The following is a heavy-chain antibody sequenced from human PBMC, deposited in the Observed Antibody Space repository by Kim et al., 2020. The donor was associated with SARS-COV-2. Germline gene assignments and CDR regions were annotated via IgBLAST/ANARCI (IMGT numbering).Heavy chain of an antibody. Sequence: ASVKVSCKASGYTFYTYAMHWVRQAPGQRLEWMGWINGGNGYTEYSKKFQGTVTITRDTSAQTAYMYLSSLRSEDTALYYCARDHRNSSGYYSFDYWGQGTLVTVSS. V-gene: IGHV1-3*01. CDR1: GYTFYTYA. J-gene: IGHJ4*02. D-gene: IGHD3-22*01. CDR3: ARDHRNSSGYYSFDY. CDR2: INGGNGYT.